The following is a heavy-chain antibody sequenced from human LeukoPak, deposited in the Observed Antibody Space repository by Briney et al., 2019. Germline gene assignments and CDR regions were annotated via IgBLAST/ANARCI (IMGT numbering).Heavy chain of an antibody. CDR1: GGAFGGFF. CDR2: INPGGST. V-gene: IGHV4-34*01. J-gene: IGHJ4*02. CDR3: ARGGYSRVFAY. D-gene: IGHD1-1*01. Sequence: SETLSLTCGVYGGAFGGFFWTWIRQAPGKGLEWIGEINPGGSTNFNPSLKSRVTMSVDTSKNQFSLRLTSVTAADTALYYCARGGYSRVFAYWGQGTLVTVSS.